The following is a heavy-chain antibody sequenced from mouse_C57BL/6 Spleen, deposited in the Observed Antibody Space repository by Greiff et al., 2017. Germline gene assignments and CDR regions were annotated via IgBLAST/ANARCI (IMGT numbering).Heavy chain of an antibody. D-gene: IGHD1-1*01. CDR3: ARWDYYGSSYGFAY. V-gene: IGHV1-80*01. CDR1: GYAFSSYW. J-gene: IGHJ3*01. CDR2: IYPGDGDT. Sequence: QVQLQQSGAELVKPGASVKISCKASGYAFSSYWMNWVKQRPGTGLEWIGQIYPGDGDTNYNGKFKGKATLTADKSSSTAYMQLSSLTSEDSAVYFCARWDYYGSSYGFAYWGQGTLVTVSA.